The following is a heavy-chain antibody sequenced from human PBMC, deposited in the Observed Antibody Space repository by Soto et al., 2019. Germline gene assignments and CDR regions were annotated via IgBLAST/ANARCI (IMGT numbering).Heavy chain of an antibody. CDR2: IYYSGST. CDR3: ASYCISTSCYPFDY. J-gene: IGHJ4*02. Sequence: PSETLSLTCSVSGASIYNGGYFWSWIRQPPGKGLEWIGYIYYSGSTYYNPSLKSRVTISVDTSKNQFSLKLSSVTAADTAVYYCASYCISTSCYPFDYWGQGTLVTVSS. CDR1: GASIYNGGYF. V-gene: IGHV4-30-4*01. D-gene: IGHD2-2*01.